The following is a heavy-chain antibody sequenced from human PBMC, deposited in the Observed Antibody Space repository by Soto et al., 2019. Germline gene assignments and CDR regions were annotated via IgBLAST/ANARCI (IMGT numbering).Heavy chain of an antibody. CDR1: GFTFSSYG. CDR3: AKDLYPYCASGGSCYEGFDY. D-gene: IGHD2-15*01. V-gene: IGHV3-30*18. Sequence: QVQLVESGGGVVQPGRSLRLSCAASGFTFSSYGMHWVRQAPGKGLEWVAVISYDGSNKYYADSVKGRFTISRDNSKNTLYLQMNSLRAEDTAVYYCAKDLYPYCASGGSCYEGFDYWGQGTLVTVSS. J-gene: IGHJ4*02. CDR2: ISYDGSNK.